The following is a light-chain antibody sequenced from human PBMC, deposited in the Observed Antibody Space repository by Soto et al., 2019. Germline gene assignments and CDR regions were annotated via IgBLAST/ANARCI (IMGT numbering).Light chain of an antibody. Sequence: QSVLTQPASVSGSPGQSITISCTGTSSDVGRYNYVSWYQQHPGKAPKLMIYDVNYRPSGVSNRFSGSKSGNTASLTISGLQAEDEADYYCSSYTTSSVVFGGGTKLTVL. CDR1: SSDVGRYNY. CDR2: DVN. CDR3: SSYTTSSVV. V-gene: IGLV2-14*03. J-gene: IGLJ2*01.